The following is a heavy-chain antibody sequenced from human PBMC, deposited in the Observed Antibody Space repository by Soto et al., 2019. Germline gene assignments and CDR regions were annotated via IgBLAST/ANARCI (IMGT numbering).Heavy chain of an antibody. D-gene: IGHD3-10*01. J-gene: IGHJ4*02. CDR1: GDSVSSNSAA. CDR2: TYYRSKWYN. CDR3: AREPVSRVRGVIGTHGTSVFDY. V-gene: IGHV6-1*01. Sequence: SPTLSLTCAISGDSVSSNSAAWNWIRQSPSRGLEWLGRTYYRSKWYNDYAVSVKSRITINPDTSKNQFSLQRNSVTPEDTAVYYCAREPVSRVRGVIGTHGTSVFDYWGQGTLVTVSS.